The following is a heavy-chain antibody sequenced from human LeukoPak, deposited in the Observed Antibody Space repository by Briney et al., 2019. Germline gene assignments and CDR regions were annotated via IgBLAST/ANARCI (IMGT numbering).Heavy chain of an antibody. Sequence: PGGSLRLSCAASGFTVSSYYMTWVRQAPGKGLEWVSSIRGSGGTTLYADSVKGRFTISRDNSKNTLFLQMNSLRAEDTAVYYCATDPNGDYFGAFDNRGQGTMVTVSS. D-gene: IGHD4-17*01. CDR2: IRGSGGTT. CDR3: ATDPNGDYFGAFDN. CDR1: GFTVSSYY. V-gene: IGHV3-23*01. J-gene: IGHJ3*02.